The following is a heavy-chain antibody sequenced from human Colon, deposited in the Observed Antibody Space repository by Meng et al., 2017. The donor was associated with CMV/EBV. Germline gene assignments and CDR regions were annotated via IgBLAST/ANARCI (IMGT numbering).Heavy chain of an antibody. Sequence: AATLSLTWTDSGDSISHYYWSWIRQSPEKGLEWIGYIYYTGSTNYNPSLKSRVTISVDTSKDQFSLKLRSVTAADTAIYYCARDEPPYYWGQGALVTVSS. CDR3: ARDEPPYY. D-gene: IGHD1-14*01. CDR1: GDSISHYY. CDR2: IYYTGST. V-gene: IGHV4-59*01. J-gene: IGHJ4*02.